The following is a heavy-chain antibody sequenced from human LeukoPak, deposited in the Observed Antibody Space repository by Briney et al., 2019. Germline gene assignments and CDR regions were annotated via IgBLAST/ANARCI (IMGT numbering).Heavy chain of an antibody. CDR3: AKQTAYSSSWPD. CDR2: ISDSGGST. D-gene: IGHD6-13*01. J-gene: IGHJ4*02. Sequence: GGSLRLSCAASGFTFSNSAMSWVRQAPGKGLEWVSVISDSGGSTYYADSVKGRFTISRDNSENTLYLQMNSLRAEDTAVYYCAKQTAYSSSWPDWGQGTLVTVSS. V-gene: IGHV3-23*01. CDR1: GFTFSNSA.